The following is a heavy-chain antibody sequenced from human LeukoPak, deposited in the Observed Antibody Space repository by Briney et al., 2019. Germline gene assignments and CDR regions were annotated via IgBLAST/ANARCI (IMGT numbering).Heavy chain of an antibody. Sequence: PGGSLRLSCAASGFTFDDYTMHWVRQAPGKGVEWVSLISWDGGSTYYADSVKGRFTISRDNSKNSLYLQMNSLRAEDTALYYCAKDILASGSSLAGYFDYWGQGTLVTVSS. D-gene: IGHD1-26*01. CDR1: GFTFDDYT. V-gene: IGHV3-43D*03. CDR2: ISWDGGST. J-gene: IGHJ4*02. CDR3: AKDILASGSSLAGYFDY.